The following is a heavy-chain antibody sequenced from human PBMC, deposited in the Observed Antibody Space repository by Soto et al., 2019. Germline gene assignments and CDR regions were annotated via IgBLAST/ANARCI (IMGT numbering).Heavy chain of an antibody. J-gene: IGHJ4*02. CDR3: AKDLTGRKWEPFFDY. D-gene: IGHD1-26*01. V-gene: IGHV3-23*01. Sequence: GGSLSLSCAASGFTFSSYAMSWVRQAPGKGLEWVSAIRGSGGSTYYADSVKGRFTTSSDNSKNTLYLQMKSLRAEDTAVYYCAKDLTGRKWEPFFDYWGQGTLVTVSS. CDR1: GFTFSSYA. CDR2: IRGSGGST.